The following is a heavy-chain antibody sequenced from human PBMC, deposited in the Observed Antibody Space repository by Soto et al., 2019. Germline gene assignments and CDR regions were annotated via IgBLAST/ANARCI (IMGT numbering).Heavy chain of an antibody. D-gene: IGHD3-3*01. Sequence: GGSLRLSCAASGFTFSSYGMHWVRQAPGKGLEWVAVISYDGSNKYYADSVKGRFTISRDNSKNTLYLQMNSLRAEDTAVYYCAKDRGRTGGIRAYYDFWSGSSERLGYYYYGMDVWGQGTTVTVSS. CDR3: AKDRGRTGGIRAYYDFWSGSSERLGYYYYGMDV. CDR2: ISYDGSNK. J-gene: IGHJ6*02. V-gene: IGHV3-30*18. CDR1: GFTFSSYG.